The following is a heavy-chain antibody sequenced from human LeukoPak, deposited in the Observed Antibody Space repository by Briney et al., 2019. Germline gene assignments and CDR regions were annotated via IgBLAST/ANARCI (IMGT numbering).Heavy chain of an antibody. D-gene: IGHD2-15*01. CDR3: AKDKVGCSGGSCYSRYFQH. J-gene: IGHJ1*01. Sequence: GGSLRLSCSASGFTFSSYAMHWVRQAPGKGLEYVSAISSNGGSTYYADSVKGRFTISRDNSKNTLYLQMSSLRAEDTAVYYCAKDKVGCSGGSCYSRYFQHWGQGTLVTVSS. CDR2: ISSNGGST. CDR1: GFTFSSYA. V-gene: IGHV3-64D*09.